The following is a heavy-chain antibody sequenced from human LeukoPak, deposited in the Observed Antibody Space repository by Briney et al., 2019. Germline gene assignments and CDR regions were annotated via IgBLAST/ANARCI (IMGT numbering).Heavy chain of an antibody. J-gene: IGHJ6*02. D-gene: IGHD1-26*01. CDR1: GGSIRTDGSY. CDR2: IYIDGIT. CDR3: ARLFTRAWEYRYGMDV. Sequence: SETLSLTCTVSGGSIRTDGSYWAWIRQPPGKGLEWIGSIYIDGITHYNSSLQSRFTLSIDTSKNQFSLKLTSVTAADTAVFYCARLFTRAWEYRYGMDVWGQGTAVTVSS. V-gene: IGHV4-39*01.